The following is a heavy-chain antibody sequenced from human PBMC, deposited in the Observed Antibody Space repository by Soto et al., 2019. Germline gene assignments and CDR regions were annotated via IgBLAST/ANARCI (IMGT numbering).Heavy chain of an antibody. CDR1: GGSFSGYY. J-gene: IGHJ4*02. V-gene: IGHV4-34*01. Sequence: ETLSRPCAVFGGSFSGYYWSWIRQPPGKGLEWIGEINHSGSTNYNPSLKSRVTISVDTSKNQFSLKLSSVTAADTAVYYCERAYGANSPYWGQGTLVTVSS. D-gene: IGHD4-17*01. CDR3: ERAYGANSPY. CDR2: INHSGST.